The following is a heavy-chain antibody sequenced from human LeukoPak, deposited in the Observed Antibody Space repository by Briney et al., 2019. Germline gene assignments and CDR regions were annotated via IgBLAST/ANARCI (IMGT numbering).Heavy chain of an antibody. Sequence: PGGSLRLSCAASRFTINNYEMNWVRQAPGKGLEWVSYISGSDSTIYYADSVKGRFTISRDNAKNSLYLQMNSLRAEDTAVYYCARDSSSDERFDYWGQGTLVTVSS. CDR2: ISGSDSTI. CDR3: ARDSSSDERFDY. CDR1: RFTINNYE. V-gene: IGHV3-48*03. J-gene: IGHJ4*02. D-gene: IGHD6-13*01.